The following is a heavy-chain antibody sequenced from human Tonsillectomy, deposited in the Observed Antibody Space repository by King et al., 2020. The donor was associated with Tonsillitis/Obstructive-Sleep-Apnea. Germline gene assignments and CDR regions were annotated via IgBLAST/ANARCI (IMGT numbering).Heavy chain of an antibody. CDR3: ARAGGGGDFYYHYMDV. D-gene: IGHD3-16*01. J-gene: IGHJ6*03. Sequence: VQLVESGGGLVKPGGSLRLSCAASGFSFSIYSMNWVRQAPGKGLEWVASISSGSRHIFDAASVKGRLTISRDNAKKALYLQMNSLRVDDTAVYYCARAGGGGDFYYHYMDVWGKGTTVTVSS. CDR2: ISSGSRHI. CDR1: GFSFSIYS. V-gene: IGHV3-21*01.